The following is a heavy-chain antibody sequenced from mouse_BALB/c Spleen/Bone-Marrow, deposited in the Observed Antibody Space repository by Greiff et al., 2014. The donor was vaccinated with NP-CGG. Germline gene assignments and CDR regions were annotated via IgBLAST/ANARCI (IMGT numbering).Heavy chain of an antibody. V-gene: IGHV1-53*01. CDR3: IRSAGTGFAY. D-gene: IGHD3-3*01. J-gene: IGHJ3*01. CDR1: GYTFTSYY. CDR2: INPSNGGT. Sequence: VKLVESGTELVKPGASVKLSCKASGYTFTSYYMFWVKQRPGQGLEWIGEINPSNGGTVFNEKFKSKVTLTADKSSSTAYIQLSGLTSEDSAVYYCIRSAGTGFAYWGQGTLVTVS.